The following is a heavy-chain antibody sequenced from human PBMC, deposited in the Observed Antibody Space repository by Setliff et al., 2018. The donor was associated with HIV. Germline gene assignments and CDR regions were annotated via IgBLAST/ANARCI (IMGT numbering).Heavy chain of an antibody. J-gene: IGHJ4*02. CDR3: VKVRDSSGYSPFDY. CDR1: GFTFSSSE. CDR2: ISSSSNTI. V-gene: IGHV3-48*01. D-gene: IGHD3-22*01. Sequence: GGSLRLSCAASGFTFSSSEMNWVRQAPGKGLEWVSYISSSSNTIYYADSVKGRFTISRDNSKNTLYLQMSRLRAEDTAVYYCVKVRDSSGYSPFDYWGQGTLVTVSS.